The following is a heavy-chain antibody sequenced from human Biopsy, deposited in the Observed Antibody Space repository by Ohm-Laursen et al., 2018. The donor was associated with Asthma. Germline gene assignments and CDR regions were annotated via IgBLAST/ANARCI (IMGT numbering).Heavy chain of an antibody. CDR3: ARKAGSCISRSCYSMDF. Sequence: SVYPSRQPLGGTFNTYVIGSVRQPPRHRREWRGGFNSVFSTTTYPQKFPDRVTITAEDSTSRVYMELTCLRSEDSAVHYLARKAGSCISRSCYSMDFWGQGTLVTVSS. CDR2: FNSVFSTT. V-gene: IGHV1-69*01. CDR1: GGTFNTYV. J-gene: IGHJ4*02. D-gene: IGHD2-15*01.